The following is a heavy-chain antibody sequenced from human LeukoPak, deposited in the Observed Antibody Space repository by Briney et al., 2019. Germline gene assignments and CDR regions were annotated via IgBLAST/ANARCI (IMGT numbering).Heavy chain of an antibody. V-gene: IGHV3-48*01. CDR3: ARFAAGGSYYYYMDV. CDR1: GFTFSSYT. D-gene: IGHD6-25*01. J-gene: IGHJ6*03. CDR2: IGTSSTTI. Sequence: GGSLRLSCAASGFTFSSYTMNWVRQPPGKGLEWASNIGTSSTTIYYADSVKGRFTISRDNAKNSLYLQMNSLRADDTAVYYCARFAAGGSYYYYMDVWGKGTTVTVSS.